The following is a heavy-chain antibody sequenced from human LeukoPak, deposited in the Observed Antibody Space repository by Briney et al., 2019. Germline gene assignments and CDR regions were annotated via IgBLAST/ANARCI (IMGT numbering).Heavy chain of an antibody. V-gene: IGHV1-18*01. CDR1: GYTFTSYG. CDR3: ARDPYSDTYPYNWFDP. D-gene: IGHD6-13*01. CDR2: ISAYNGNT. Sequence: GALVKVSCKASGYTFTSYGISWVRQAPGQGLEWMGWISAYNGNTNYAQKLQGRVTLTTDTSTSTAYMDLRSLRSDDTAVYYCARDPYSDTYPYNWFDPWGQGTLVTVSS. J-gene: IGHJ5*02.